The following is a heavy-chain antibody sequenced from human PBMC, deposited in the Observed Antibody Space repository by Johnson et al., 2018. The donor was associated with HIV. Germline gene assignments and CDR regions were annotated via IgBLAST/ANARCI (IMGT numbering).Heavy chain of an antibody. CDR1: GFIFSNYL. J-gene: IGHJ3*02. CDR2: IKGDGSEK. V-gene: IGHV3-7*05. Sequence: VQVVESGGGLVQRGGSLRLSCAGSGFIFSNYLMNWVRQAPGKGLEWVANIKGDGSEKYYVDSVKGRFTISRDNAKNSLYVQMNSLRAEDTAVYYCARGLRVGAIDAFDIWGQGTTVTVSS. CDR3: ARGLRVGAIDAFDI. D-gene: IGHD1-26*01.